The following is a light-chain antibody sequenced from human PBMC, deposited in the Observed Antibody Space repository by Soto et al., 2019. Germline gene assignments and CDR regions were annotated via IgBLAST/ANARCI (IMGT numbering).Light chain of an antibody. J-gene: IGKJ2*01. CDR1: QSLSTGY. CDR3: QQDDSSSYT. CDR2: AAS. V-gene: IGKV3-20*01. Sequence: DIVLTQSPGTLSLSQGERATLSCRARQSLSTGYLAWYQQKPGQAPRLLIYAASTRATGIPDRFSGSGSGTDFTLTISRLGPEDFAVYYCQQDDSSSYTFGQGTKLEIK.